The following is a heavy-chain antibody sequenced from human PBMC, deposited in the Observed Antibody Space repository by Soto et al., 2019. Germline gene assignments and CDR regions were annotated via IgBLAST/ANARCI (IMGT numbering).Heavy chain of an antibody. V-gene: IGHV4-31*03. Sequence: SETLSLTCTVSGGSISSGGYYWSWIRQHPGKGLEWIGYTYYSGSTYYNPSLKSRVTISVDTSKNQFSLKLSSVTAADTAVYYCAGVRGVNWFDPWGQGTLVTVSS. CDR1: GGSISSGGYY. CDR3: AGVRGVNWFDP. J-gene: IGHJ5*02. D-gene: IGHD3-10*01. CDR2: TYYSGST.